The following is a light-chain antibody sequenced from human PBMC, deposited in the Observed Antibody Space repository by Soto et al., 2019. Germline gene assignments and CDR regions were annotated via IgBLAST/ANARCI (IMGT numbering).Light chain of an antibody. J-gene: IGKJ5*01. Sequence: ELVLTQSPGTLSLSPGARATLSCSASQSVSSSYLAWYQKKPGQAPRLLIYGASTRATGIPARFSGSVSGTEFTLTIRRLKSEDLAFYDGQKSRNWPTITGGQVKRLEIK. CDR1: QSVSSSY. CDR2: GAS. CDR3: QKSRNWPTIT. V-gene: IGKV3-20*01.